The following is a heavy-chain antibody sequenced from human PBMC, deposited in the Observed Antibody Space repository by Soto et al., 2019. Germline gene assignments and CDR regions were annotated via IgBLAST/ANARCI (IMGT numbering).Heavy chain of an antibody. D-gene: IGHD3-3*01. J-gene: IGHJ6*02. CDR3: ARDRYSYYDFWSGSLPYYYYGMDV. CDR1: GFTFSSYW. V-gene: IGHV3-74*01. Sequence: LRLSCAASGFTFSSYWMHWVRQAPGKGLVWVSRINSDGTSTSYADSVRGRFTISRDNAKNTLYLQMNSLRAEDTAVYYCARDRYSYYDFWSGSLPYYYYGMDVWGQGTTVTVSS. CDR2: INSDGTST.